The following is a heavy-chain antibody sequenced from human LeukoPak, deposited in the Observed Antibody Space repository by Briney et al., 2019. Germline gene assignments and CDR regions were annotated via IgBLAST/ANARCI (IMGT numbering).Heavy chain of an antibody. J-gene: IGHJ4*02. Sequence: GGSLRLSCAASGFTFSSYAMHWVRQAPGKGLEWVTIISYDGSNKYCTDSLKGRFTISRDNSKNTLYLQMNSLRAEDTAVYYCARREYCSGGSCYPKYFDYWGQGTLVTVSS. CDR2: ISYDGSNK. CDR3: ARREYCSGGSCYPKYFDY. D-gene: IGHD2-15*01. V-gene: IGHV3-30*04. CDR1: GFTFSSYA.